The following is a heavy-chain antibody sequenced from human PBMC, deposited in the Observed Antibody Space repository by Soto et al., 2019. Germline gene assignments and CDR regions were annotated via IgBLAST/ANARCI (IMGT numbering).Heavy chain of an antibody. CDR1: GGSISSGGYS. CDR2: IYPSGST. Sequence: PSETLSLTCAVYGGSISSGGYSWSWIRQPPVKGLECIGYIYPSGSTYYNPSLKRRVTISVDRSKNQFSLKLSSVTAADTAVYYCARDSYYYGMAVWGQGTTVTVSS. J-gene: IGHJ6*02. CDR3: ARDSYYYGMAV. V-gene: IGHV4-30-2*01.